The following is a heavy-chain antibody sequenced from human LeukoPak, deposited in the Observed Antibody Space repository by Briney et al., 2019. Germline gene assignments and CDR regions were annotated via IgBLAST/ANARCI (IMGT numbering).Heavy chain of an antibody. D-gene: IGHD6-19*01. CDR1: GFTFSNYV. Sequence: GGSLRFSCAASGFTFSNYVMSWVRQAPGKGLEWVSGISGSGGSTNYADSVKGRFTISRDNSKNMLFLQINSLRGEDTAVYYCIAGGWSTDAFEMWGQGTTVTVSS. CDR2: ISGSGGST. CDR3: IAGGWSTDAFEM. V-gene: IGHV3-23*01. J-gene: IGHJ3*02.